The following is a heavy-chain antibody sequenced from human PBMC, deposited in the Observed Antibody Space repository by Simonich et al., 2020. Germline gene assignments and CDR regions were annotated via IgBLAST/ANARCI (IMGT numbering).Heavy chain of an antibody. V-gene: IGHV4-34*01. CDR2: INHSGST. CDR3: ARCGLVNYDILTGYQNWFDP. Sequence: QVQLQQWGAGLLKPSETLSLTCAVYGGSFSGYYWSWIRQPPGKGLEWIGEINHSGSTHHTASLNSEFPISVDVSKNQFSIKLSSVTAADTAVYYCARCGLVNYDILTGYQNWFDPWGQGTLVTVAS. D-gene: IGHD3-9*01. CDR1: GGSFSGYY. J-gene: IGHJ5*02.